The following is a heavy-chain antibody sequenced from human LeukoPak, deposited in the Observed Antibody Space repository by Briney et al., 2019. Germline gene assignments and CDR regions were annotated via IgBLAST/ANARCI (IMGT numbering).Heavy chain of an antibody. CDR1: GFTFSSYG. Sequence: GRSLRLSCAASGFTFSSYGMHWVRQAPGKGLEWVAVIWYDGSNKYYAASVKGRFTISRDNSKNALYLQMNSLRAEDPAVYYCARDRDGSYDRGPRDAFDIWGQGTMVTVSS. D-gene: IGHD1-26*01. J-gene: IGHJ3*02. V-gene: IGHV3-33*01. CDR2: IWYDGSNK. CDR3: ARDRDGSYDRGPRDAFDI.